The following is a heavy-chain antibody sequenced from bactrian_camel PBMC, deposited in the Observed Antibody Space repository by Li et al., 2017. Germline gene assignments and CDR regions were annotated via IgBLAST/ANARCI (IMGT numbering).Heavy chain of an antibody. CDR3: VTWDY. D-gene: IGHD1*01. J-gene: IGHJ4*01. CDR1: GFTFSSYS. V-gene: IGHV3-2*01. Sequence: VQLVESGGGSVQPGGSLRLSCAASGFTFSSYSMSWVRQAPGKGLEWVSSIRSDGSNTYYADSVKERFTISRDNAKNTVYLQMNSLKPEDTAVYYCVTWDYWGQGTQVTVS. CDR2: IRSDGSNT.